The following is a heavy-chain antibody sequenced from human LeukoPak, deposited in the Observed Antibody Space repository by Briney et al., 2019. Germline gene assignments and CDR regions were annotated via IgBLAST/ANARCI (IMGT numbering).Heavy chain of an antibody. CDR1: GYTFTTYY. V-gene: IGHV1-2*02. Sequence: ASVKVSCKASGYTFTTYYMHWVRQAPGQGLEWMGWINPNSGGTNYAQKFQGRVTMTRDTSISTAYMELSRLRSDDTAVYYCARGLIAAHAFDIWGQGTMVTVSS. CDR2: INPNSGGT. CDR3: ARGLIAAHAFDI. D-gene: IGHD6-13*01. J-gene: IGHJ3*02.